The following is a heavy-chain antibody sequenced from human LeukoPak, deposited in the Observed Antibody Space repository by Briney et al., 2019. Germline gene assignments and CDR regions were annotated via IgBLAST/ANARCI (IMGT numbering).Heavy chain of an antibody. Sequence: SETLSLTCAVYGGSFSGYYWSWIRQPPGKGLEWIGEINHSGSTNYNPSLKSRVTISVDTSKNQFSLKLSSVTAADTAVYYCARDPGYCSSTSCTNWFDPWGQGTLVTVSS. CDR3: ARDPGYCSSTSCTNWFDP. CDR2: INHSGST. J-gene: IGHJ5*02. V-gene: IGHV4-34*01. D-gene: IGHD2-2*01. CDR1: GGSFSGYY.